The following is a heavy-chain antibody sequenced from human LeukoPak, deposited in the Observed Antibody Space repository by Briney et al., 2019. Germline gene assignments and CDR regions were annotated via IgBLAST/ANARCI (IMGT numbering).Heavy chain of an antibody. CDR1: GFTFSSYG. V-gene: IGHV3-30*02. Sequence: GGSLRLSCAASGFTFSSYGMHWVRQAPGKGLEWVAFIRYDGSNKYYADSVKGRFTISRDNSKNSLYLQMSSLRAEDTAVYYCARGGLGVYSYGPRDYFNYWGQGTLVTVSS. CDR2: IRYDGSNK. J-gene: IGHJ4*02. CDR3: ARGGLGVYSYGPRDYFNY. D-gene: IGHD5-18*01.